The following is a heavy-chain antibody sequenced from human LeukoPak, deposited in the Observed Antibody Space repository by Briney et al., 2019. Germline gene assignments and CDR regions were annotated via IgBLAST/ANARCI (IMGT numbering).Heavy chain of an antibody. V-gene: IGHV3-21*01. Sequence: GSLRLSCAASGFNFGNSWMSWVRQAPGKGLEWVSSISSSSSYIYYADSVKGRFTISRDNAKNSLYLQMNSLRAEDTAVYYCARDNRISGSHLSLSYWFDPWGQGTLVTVTS. CDR2: ISSSSSYI. CDR3: ARDNRISGSHLSLSYWFDP. D-gene: IGHD3-10*01. CDR1: GFNFGNSW. J-gene: IGHJ5*02.